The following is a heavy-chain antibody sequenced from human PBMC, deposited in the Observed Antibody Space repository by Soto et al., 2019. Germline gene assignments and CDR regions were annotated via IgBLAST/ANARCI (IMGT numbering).Heavy chain of an antibody. CDR2: ISTYNGNT. J-gene: IGHJ4*02. CDR1: GYTFTSFG. D-gene: IGHD2-8*01. CDR3: ARDADTVVMVYAIIPGPY. V-gene: IGHV1-18*01. Sequence: ASVKVSCKASGYTFTSFGISWVRQAPGQGLEWMGWISTYNGNTNYAQKFQGRVTMTTDTSTGIAHMELRSLRSDDTAVYYCARDADTVVMVYAIIPGPYWGQGTQVTVSS.